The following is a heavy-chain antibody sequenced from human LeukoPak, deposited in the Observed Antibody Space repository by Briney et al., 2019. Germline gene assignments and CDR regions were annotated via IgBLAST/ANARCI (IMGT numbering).Heavy chain of an antibody. V-gene: IGHV4-4*07. CDR2: IYPSGST. CDR3: ARGLGVAAADS. J-gene: IGHJ4*02. D-gene: IGHD6-13*01. Sequence: SETLSLTCSVSGGSIKSYYWSWVRQAAGKGLEWIGRIYPSGSTNCNPSLKSRVNMSEDTSKNHFSLSLRSVTAADTAVYYCARGLGVAAADSWGQGILVTVSS. CDR1: GGSIKSYY.